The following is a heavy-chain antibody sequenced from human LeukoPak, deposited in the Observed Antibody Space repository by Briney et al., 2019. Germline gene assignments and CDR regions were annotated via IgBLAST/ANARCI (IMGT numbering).Heavy chain of an antibody. CDR2: ISFDGSNK. D-gene: IGHD6-6*01. J-gene: IGHJ3*02. CDR3: ARRSSSSDAFDI. Sequence: GGSLRLSCAASGFTFRSHAMHWVRQAPGKGLEWVALISFDGSNKKYADSVKGRFSISRDNSDNTLYLQMNSLRAEDTAVYYCARRSSSSDAFDIWGQGTMVTVSS. V-gene: IGHV3-30*04. CDR1: GFTFRSHA.